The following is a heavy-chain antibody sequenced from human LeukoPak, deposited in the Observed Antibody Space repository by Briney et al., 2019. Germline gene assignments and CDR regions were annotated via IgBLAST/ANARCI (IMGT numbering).Heavy chain of an antibody. D-gene: IGHD2-2*02. CDR1: GGSISSGGYS. CDR3: ARSAVFYYCSSTSCYRGWFDP. CDR2: IYHSGST. Sequence: ESSETLSLTCAVSGGSISSGGYSWSWIRQPPGKGLEWIGYIYHSGSTNYNPSLKSRVTISVDTSKNQFSLKLSSVTAADTAVYYCARSAVFYYCSSTSCYRGWFDPWGQGTLVTVSS. J-gene: IGHJ5*02. V-gene: IGHV4-30-2*01.